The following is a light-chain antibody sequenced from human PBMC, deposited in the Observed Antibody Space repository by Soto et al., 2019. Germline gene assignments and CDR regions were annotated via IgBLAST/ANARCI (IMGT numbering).Light chain of an antibody. CDR3: QQYQTSPQA. CDR1: QSVSSNY. V-gene: IGKV3-20*01. CDR2: DAS. J-gene: IGKJ1*01. Sequence: EIVLTQSPGTLSLSPGERATLSCRASQSVSSNYLAWYQQRPGQAPRLLIYDASSRATGIPDRFSGSGSVTDFTLPINRLEPEDSAVYYCQQYQTSPQAFGQGTKVPIK.